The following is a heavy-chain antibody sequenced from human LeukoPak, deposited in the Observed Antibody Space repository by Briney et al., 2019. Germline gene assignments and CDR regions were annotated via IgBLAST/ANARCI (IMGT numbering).Heavy chain of an antibody. CDR1: GFTFSNYA. Sequence: GGSLRPSCAASGFTFSNYAMHWVRQAPGKGLEWVSLISSGGTYEYYADSVKGRFTISRDNSKNTLYLQLNSLRAEDTAVYYCARDSTYYYDSGSSGPHYFDNWGQGTLVTVSS. V-gene: IGHV3-30*01. CDR2: ISSGGTYE. D-gene: IGHD3-10*01. CDR3: ARDSTYYYDSGSSGPHYFDN. J-gene: IGHJ4*02.